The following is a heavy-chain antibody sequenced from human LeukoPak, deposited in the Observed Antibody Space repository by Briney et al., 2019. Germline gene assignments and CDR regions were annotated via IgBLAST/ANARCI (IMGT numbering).Heavy chain of an antibody. Sequence: SGGSLRLSCAAPGFSSSFYWMHWVRQVPGKGLGWVARINGEGRSTIYADSVKGRFTISRDNTKHTLYLQMNSLRAEDTAVYHCARGGSPPEALGDTFNLWGQGTVVTVSS. J-gene: IGHJ3*01. V-gene: IGHV3-74*01. CDR1: GFSSSFYW. CDR2: INGEGRST. CDR3: ARGGSPPEALGDTFNL. D-gene: IGHD1-26*01.